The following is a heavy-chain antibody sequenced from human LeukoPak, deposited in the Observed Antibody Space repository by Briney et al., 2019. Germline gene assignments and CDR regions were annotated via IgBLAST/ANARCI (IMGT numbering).Heavy chain of an antibody. Sequence: GASVKVSCKASGYTFTSYDINWVRQATGQGLEWMGWINPNSGGTNYAQKFQGRVTMTRDTSISTAYMELSRLRSDDTAVYYCARVAHDSSGYLGYWGQGTLVTVSS. CDR1: GYTFTSYD. CDR2: INPNSGGT. J-gene: IGHJ4*02. V-gene: IGHV1-2*02. D-gene: IGHD3-22*01. CDR3: ARVAHDSSGYLGY.